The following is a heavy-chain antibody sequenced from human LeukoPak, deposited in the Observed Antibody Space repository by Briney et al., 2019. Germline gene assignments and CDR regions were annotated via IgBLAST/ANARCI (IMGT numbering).Heavy chain of an antibody. V-gene: IGHV3-73*01. J-gene: IGHJ4*02. Sequence: GGSLRLSCVASGFTFSGSAVHWVRQTSGKGLEWVGHIRSKSYSYATGYAASVTGRFTISRDDSRNTAYLQMDSLKTEDTAVYYCTPGGVDFWGQGTLVTVSS. CDR3: TPGGVDF. CDR1: GFTFSGSA. CDR2: IRSKSYSYAT.